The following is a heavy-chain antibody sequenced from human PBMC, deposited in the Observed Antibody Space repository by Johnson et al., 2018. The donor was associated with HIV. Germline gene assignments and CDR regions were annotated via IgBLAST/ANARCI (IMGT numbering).Heavy chain of an antibody. D-gene: IGHD3-3*01. CDR2: ISYDGSDK. Sequence: QVQLVESGGGVVQPGRSLRLSCAASGFTFSSYGMNWVRQAPGKGLEWVAVISYDGSDKYYADSVKGRFTISRDNSKNTLYLQMNSLRAEDTAVYYCASRQYFSSFDIWGQGTMVTVSS. CDR1: GFTFSSYG. V-gene: IGHV3-30*03. CDR3: ASRQYFSSFDI. J-gene: IGHJ3*02.